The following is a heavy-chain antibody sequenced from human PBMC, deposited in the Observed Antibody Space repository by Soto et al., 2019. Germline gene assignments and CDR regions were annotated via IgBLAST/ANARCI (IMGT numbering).Heavy chain of an antibody. CDR3: ARGLAPYYFDY. V-gene: IGHV1-3*01. D-gene: IGHD6-19*01. CDR2: INAGNGNT. CDR1: GYTCTIYA. Sequence: ASVKVSCKASGYTCTIYAMHWVLQAPGQRLEWMGWINAGNGNTKYSQKFQGRVTITRDTSASTAYMELSSLRSEDTAVYYCARGLAPYYFDYWGQGTLVTVSS. J-gene: IGHJ4*02.